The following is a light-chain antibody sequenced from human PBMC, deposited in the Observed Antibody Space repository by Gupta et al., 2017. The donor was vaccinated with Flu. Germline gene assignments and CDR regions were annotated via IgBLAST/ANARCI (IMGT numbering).Light chain of an antibody. J-gene: IGKJ1*01. CDR3: QQYSYWPQT. Sequence: IVMTQSPASLSVSPGETATLSCRASASLSSHLAWYQQEPGQAPRLLIYATSNRANGIPARFSGSGSGTEFTLTISSLQAGDSAIYYCQQYSYWPQTFGQWTKV. CDR1: ASLSSH. V-gene: IGKV3D-15*01. CDR2: ATS.